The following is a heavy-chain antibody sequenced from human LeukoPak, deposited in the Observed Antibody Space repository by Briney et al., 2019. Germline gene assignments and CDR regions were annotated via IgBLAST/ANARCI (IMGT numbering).Heavy chain of an antibody. V-gene: IGHV4-59*01. CDR1: GGSISSYY. CDR2: IYYSGST. Sequence: SETLSLTCTVSGGSISSYYWSWIRQPPGKGLEWIGYIYYSGSTNYNPSLKSRVTISVDTSKNQFSLKLSSVTAADTAVYYCARTIDIVALRYFDYWGQGTLVTVSS. D-gene: IGHD5-12*01. CDR3: ARTIDIVALRYFDY. J-gene: IGHJ4*02.